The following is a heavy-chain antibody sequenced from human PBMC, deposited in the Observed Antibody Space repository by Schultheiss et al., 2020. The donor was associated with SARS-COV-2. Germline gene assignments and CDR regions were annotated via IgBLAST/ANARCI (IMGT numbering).Heavy chain of an antibody. CDR3: ARAKMATTHFDY. V-gene: IGHV4-59*01. Sequence: SETLSLTCAVYGGSFSGYYWSWIRQPPGKGLEWIGYIYYSGSTYYNPSLKSRVTISVDTSKNQFSLKLSSVTAADTAVYYCARAKMATTHFDYWGQGTLVTVSS. CDR2: IYYSGST. D-gene: IGHD5-24*01. J-gene: IGHJ4*02. CDR1: GGSFSGYY.